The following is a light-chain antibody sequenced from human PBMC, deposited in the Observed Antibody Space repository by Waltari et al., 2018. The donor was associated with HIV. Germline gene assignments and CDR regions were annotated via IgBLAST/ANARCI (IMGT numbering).Light chain of an antibody. J-gene: IGKJ1*01. CDR1: ESFSTN. V-gene: IGKV3-15*01. CDR2: DAS. Sequence: ETVMTQSPATLSVFPGEKATLSCRASESFSTNLAWYQQKPGQAPRLLIYDASARATGVPARFSGSGSGTEFTRTISSLQSEDFAVYHCQQYYSWPLTFGQGTRVDI. CDR3: QQYYSWPLT.